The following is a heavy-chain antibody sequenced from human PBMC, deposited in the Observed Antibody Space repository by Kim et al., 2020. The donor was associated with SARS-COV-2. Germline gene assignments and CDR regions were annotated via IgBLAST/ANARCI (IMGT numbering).Heavy chain of an antibody. D-gene: IGHD1-26*01. CDR1: GITFSDYW. CDR3: VSGKGWRPDY. J-gene: IGHJ4*02. Sequence: GGSLRLSCVTSGITFSDYWMNWVRQAPGKGLEWVANIRQNGREKLYVDSVKGRFTISRDNARDSMYLQMNSLRVEDTGVYYCVSGKGWRPDYWGQGTLVTVSS. V-gene: IGHV3-7*01. CDR2: IRQNGREK.